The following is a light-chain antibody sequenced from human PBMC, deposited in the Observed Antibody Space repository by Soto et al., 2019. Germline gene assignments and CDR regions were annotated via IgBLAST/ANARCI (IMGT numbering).Light chain of an antibody. J-gene: IGLJ1*01. Sequence: SVLIQPPSVSGAPGQRVTISCTGSSSNIGAGYDVNWYQQLPGTAPKLLIFANNNRPSGVPDRFSGSQSGTSASLAITGLQAEDEADYYCQSYDNSLSAFVSGSGTKVTVL. V-gene: IGLV1-40*01. CDR2: ANN. CDR3: QSYDNSLSAFV. CDR1: SSNIGAGYD.